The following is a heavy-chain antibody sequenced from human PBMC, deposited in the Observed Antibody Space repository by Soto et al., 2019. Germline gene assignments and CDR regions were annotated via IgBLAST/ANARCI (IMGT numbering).Heavy chain of an antibody. CDR2: ISGFNGQT. CDR1: GNTFASHG. CDR3: ARVDPRGVAVVRDY. V-gene: IGHV1-18*01. Sequence: QVQLVQSGTEVKKPGASVKVSCKASGNTFASHGFSWVRQAPGQGLEWMGWISGFNGQTNYALKFQGRVTLTTDTSTSTAYMELRSLRSDDTAVYFCARVDPRGVAVVRDYWGQGTLVTVSA. D-gene: IGHD3-10*01. J-gene: IGHJ4*02.